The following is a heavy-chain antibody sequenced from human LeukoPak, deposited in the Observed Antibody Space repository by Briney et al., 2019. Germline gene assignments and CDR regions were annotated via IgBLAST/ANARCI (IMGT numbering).Heavy chain of an antibody. D-gene: IGHD2-2*01. V-gene: IGHV4-59*01. CDR2: IYYSGRT. Sequence: PLETPSVTCTVSGGSISTYYWSWMRQPPGKGLEWIGHIYYSGRTNYNPSLKSRVTISVDTSKNQFSLKLSSVTATDTAVQYCARGFSITSCYLKAFDIWGQGTMVTVSS. CDR1: GGSISTYY. CDR3: ARGFSITSCYLKAFDI. J-gene: IGHJ3*02.